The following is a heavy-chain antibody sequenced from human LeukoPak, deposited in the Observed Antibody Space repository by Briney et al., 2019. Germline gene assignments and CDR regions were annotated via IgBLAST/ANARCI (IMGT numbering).Heavy chain of an antibody. V-gene: IGHV3-7*01. Sequence: GGSLRLSCVASAFIFSDYWMSWVRQAPGKGLEWVASIKTDGSAKYCVDSLKGRFTISRDNAKNSLYLQMNNLKAEDTAAYYCARDPQSQKGRDGLDYWGQGSLVTVAS. J-gene: IGHJ4*02. D-gene: IGHD3/OR15-3a*01. CDR3: ARDPQSQKGRDGLDY. CDR2: IKTDGSAK. CDR1: AFIFSDYW.